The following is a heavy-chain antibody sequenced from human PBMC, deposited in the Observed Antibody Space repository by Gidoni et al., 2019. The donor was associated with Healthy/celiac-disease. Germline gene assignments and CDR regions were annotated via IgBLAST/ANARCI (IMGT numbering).Heavy chain of an antibody. J-gene: IGHJ4*02. Sequence: EVQLVESGGGLVQTGRSLRLSCAASGFTFDDYAMHWVRQAPGKGLEWVSGISWNSGSIGYADSVKGRFTISRDNAKNSLYLQMNSLRAEDTALYYCAKDRYGSSSRAFDYWGQGTLVAVSS. CDR1: GFTFDDYA. CDR2: ISWNSGSI. V-gene: IGHV3-9*01. CDR3: AKDRYGSSSRAFDY. D-gene: IGHD6-6*01.